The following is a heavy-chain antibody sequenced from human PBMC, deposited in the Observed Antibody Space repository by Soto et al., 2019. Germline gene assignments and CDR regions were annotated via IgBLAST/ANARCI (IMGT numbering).Heavy chain of an antibody. V-gene: IGHV4-31*03. J-gene: IGHJ4*02. CDR1: GGSISSGGYY. CDR2: IYYSGST. D-gene: IGHD5-12*01. Sequence: SETLSRTCTVSGGSISSGGYYWSWIRQHPGKGLEWIGYIYYSGSTYYNPSLKSRVTISVDTSKNQFSLKLSSVTAADTAVYYCARLRLTQLDYWGQGTLVTVSS. CDR3: ARLRLTQLDY.